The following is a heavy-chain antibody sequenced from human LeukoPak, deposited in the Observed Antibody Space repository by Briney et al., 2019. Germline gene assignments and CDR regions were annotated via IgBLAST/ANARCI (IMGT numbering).Heavy chain of an antibody. D-gene: IGHD3-22*01. Sequence: SQTLSLTCAISGDIVSSNSAAWNWIRQSPSRGLEWLERTYYRSKWYNDYAVSVKSRITINPDTSKNQFSLQLNSVTPEGTAVYYCARDRFYYYDSSGYSPGFDYWGQGTLVTVSS. CDR3: ARDRFYYYDSSGYSPGFDY. V-gene: IGHV6-1*01. CDR1: GDIVSSNSAA. J-gene: IGHJ4*02. CDR2: TYYRSKWYN.